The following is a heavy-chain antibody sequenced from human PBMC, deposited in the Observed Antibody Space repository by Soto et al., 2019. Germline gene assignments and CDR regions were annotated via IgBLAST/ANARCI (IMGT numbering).Heavy chain of an antibody. J-gene: IGHJ4*02. CDR2: RYNSGTT. D-gene: IGHD1-26*01. V-gene: IGHV4-39*01. CDR1: GGTINRSSYY. CDR3: ARHHVRGRTIAGAAEF. Sequence: PSETLSLTCSVSGGTINRSSYYWSWIRQPPGKGLEWVGGRYNSGTTIYNPSLESRVTISVDTSKNQLFLNLSSVTAADTAMYYCARHHVRGRTIAGAAEFWGQGTLVTVSS.